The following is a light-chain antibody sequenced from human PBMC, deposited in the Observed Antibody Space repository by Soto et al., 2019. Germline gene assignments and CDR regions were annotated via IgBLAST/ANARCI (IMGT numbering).Light chain of an antibody. CDR1: SNDVGGYNF. CDR2: EVS. Sequence: QSVLTQPPSASGSHGQSGTISCTGTSNDVGGYNFVSWYQQHPGKAPKLMIFEVSKRPSGVPDRFSGSKSGSTASLTVSGLQAEDEADYYCSSYAGNNIYYVFGTGTKVTVL. CDR3: SSYAGNNIYYV. J-gene: IGLJ1*01. V-gene: IGLV2-8*01.